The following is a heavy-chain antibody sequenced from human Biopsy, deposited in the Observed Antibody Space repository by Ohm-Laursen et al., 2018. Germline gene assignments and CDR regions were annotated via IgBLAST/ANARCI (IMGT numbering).Heavy chain of an antibody. CDR3: ARATNSTGWPYYYFYGMDV. CDR2: IYYSGST. J-gene: IGHJ6*02. CDR1: GGSISSDY. D-gene: IGHD2/OR15-2a*01. Sequence: SETLSLTCTASGGSISSDYWSWIRQTPGKGLEWIRYIYYSGSTNYNPSLKSRVTISVDTSKNQFSLRLNSVTAADTAVYYCARATNSTGWPYYYFYGMDVWGQGTTVTVSS. V-gene: IGHV4-59*01.